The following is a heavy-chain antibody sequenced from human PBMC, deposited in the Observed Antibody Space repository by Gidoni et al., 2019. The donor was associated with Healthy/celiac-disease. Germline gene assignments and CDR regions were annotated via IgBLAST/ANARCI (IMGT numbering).Heavy chain of an antibody. CDR3: ARLGKAVAPIGDAFDI. CDR2: T. Sequence: TYYNPSLKSRVTISVDTSKNQFSLKLSSVTAADTAVYYCARLGKAVAPIGDAFDIWGQGTMVTVSS. D-gene: IGHD6-19*01. J-gene: IGHJ3*02. V-gene: IGHV4-39*01.